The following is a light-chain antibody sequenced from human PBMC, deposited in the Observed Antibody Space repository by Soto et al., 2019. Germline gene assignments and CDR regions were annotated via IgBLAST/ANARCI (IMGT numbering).Light chain of an antibody. CDR2: GAY. V-gene: IGKV3-20*01. J-gene: IGKJ5*01. CDR1: QSVSSSY. Sequence: IWLTQSPGTLSLSPGERATLSCRASQSVSSSYLAWYQQKPGQAPRLLIYGAYSRATGIPDRFSGSGSATDVTLTISRLEPEEFAGFDCQQYGGSPLTFGQGTRLEIK. CDR3: QQYGGSPLT.